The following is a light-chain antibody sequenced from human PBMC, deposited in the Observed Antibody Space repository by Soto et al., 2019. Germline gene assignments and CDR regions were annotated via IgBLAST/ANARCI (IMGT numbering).Light chain of an antibody. CDR1: QSVSSVY. CDR3: QQYGTSPFT. Sequence: EIVLTQSPGTLSLSPGERVTLSCRVSQSVSSVYLAWFQQRPGQAPRLLIYGASSRAPGIPDRFSGSGSGTDFTLTISRLESEDFAVYYCQQYGTSPFTFGQGTKLEIK. CDR2: GAS. V-gene: IGKV3-20*01. J-gene: IGKJ2*01.